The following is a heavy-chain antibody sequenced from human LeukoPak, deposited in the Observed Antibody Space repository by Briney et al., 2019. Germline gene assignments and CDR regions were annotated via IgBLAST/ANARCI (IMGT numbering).Heavy chain of an antibody. CDR2: IYPGDSDT. J-gene: IGHJ3*02. CDR1: GYSFTSYW. V-gene: IGHV5-51*01. Sequence: GESLKISCKGSGYSFTSYWICWVRQMPGKGLEGMGIIYPGDSDTRYNPSFQGQGTISADKAISTAYLQWSSLKASDTDMDYCARPPLVGATIGVFDIWGQDTMVTVSS. CDR3: ARPPLVGATIGVFDI. D-gene: IGHD1-26*01.